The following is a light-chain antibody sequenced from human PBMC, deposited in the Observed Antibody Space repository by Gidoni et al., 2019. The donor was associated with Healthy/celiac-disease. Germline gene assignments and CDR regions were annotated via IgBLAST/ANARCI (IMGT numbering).Light chain of an antibody. CDR2: GAS. J-gene: IGKJ3*01. CDR1: QSVNSN. V-gene: IGKV3-15*01. CDR3: QQYNNWPL. Sequence: EIVMTQSPATLSVSPGERATLSCRASQSVNSNLAWYQQKPGQAPRLLIYGASTRATGIPARFSGSGSGTEFTLTISSLQSEDFAVYYCQQYNNWPLFGPGTKVDIK.